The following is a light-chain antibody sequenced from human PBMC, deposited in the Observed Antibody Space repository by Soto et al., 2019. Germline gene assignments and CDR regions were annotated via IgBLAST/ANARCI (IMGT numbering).Light chain of an antibody. J-gene: IGKJ1*01. Sequence: EIVFAQSPGTLSFSPGERAPLSCRSSQSVSSSYLAWYQQKPGQAPRLLIYGASTRATAIPARFSGSGSGTDFTLTISRLEPEDFAVYYCQQYGSSPRTFGQGTKVDIK. CDR2: GAS. CDR1: QSVSSSY. V-gene: IGKV3-20*01. CDR3: QQYGSSPRT.